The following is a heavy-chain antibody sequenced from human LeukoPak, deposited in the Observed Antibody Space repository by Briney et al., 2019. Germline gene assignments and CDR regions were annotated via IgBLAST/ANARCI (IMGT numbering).Heavy chain of an antibody. D-gene: IGHD1-26*01. J-gene: IGHJ4*02. CDR2: ISGSGGTI. CDR3: AKDLFSGSWTPFDY. Sequence: GGSLRLSCAASGFTFSTYAMSWVRQAPGKGLEWVSVISGSGGTISSADSVKGRFTTSRDNSKNALYLQMNSLRAEDTAVYYCAKDLFSGSWTPFDYWGQGTLVTVSS. V-gene: IGHV3-23*01. CDR1: GFTFSTYA.